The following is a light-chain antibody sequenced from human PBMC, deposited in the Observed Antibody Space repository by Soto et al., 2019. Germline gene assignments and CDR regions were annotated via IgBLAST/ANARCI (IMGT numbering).Light chain of an antibody. CDR2: DVS. Sequence: QSALTQPASVSGSPGQSISISCAGTSSDVGGYNYVSWYQQVPGKAPKVIIYDVSSRPSGVSNRFSGSKSGNTASLTISGLQAEDEGDYFCTSSSTSTTYVLFGGGTKLTVL. CDR3: TSSSTSTTYVL. J-gene: IGLJ2*01. CDR1: SSDVGGYNY. V-gene: IGLV2-14*01.